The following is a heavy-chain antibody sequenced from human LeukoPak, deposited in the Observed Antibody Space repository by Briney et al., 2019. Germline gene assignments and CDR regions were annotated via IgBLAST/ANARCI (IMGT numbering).Heavy chain of an antibody. CDR2: MYRHGGT. Sequence: GGSLRLSCAASGLSVSTNYVSWVRQAPGKGLEWVSVMYRHGGTAYADSVQGRFSISRDNSKNRVDLQMNSLRAEDTAVYYCTRDVIYDSAIYSYGDSWGQGTLVTVSS. D-gene: IGHD3-16*01. CDR1: GLSVSTNY. J-gene: IGHJ4*02. V-gene: IGHV3-66*01. CDR3: TRDVIYDSAIYSYGDS.